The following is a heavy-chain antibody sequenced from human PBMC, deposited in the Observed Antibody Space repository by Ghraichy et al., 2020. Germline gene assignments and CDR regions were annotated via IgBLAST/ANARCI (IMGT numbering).Heavy chain of an antibody. CDR1: GGTFSSYA. CDR3: ARNWDCSGGSCYGGSINYYYGMDV. CDR2: IIPIFGTA. Sequence: SVKVSCKASGGTFSSYAISWVRQAPGQGLEWMGGIIPIFGTANYAQKFQGRVTITADESTSTAYMELSSLRSEDTAVYYCARNWDCSGGSCYGGSINYYYGMDVWGQGTTVTVSS. J-gene: IGHJ6*02. V-gene: IGHV1-69*13. D-gene: IGHD2-15*01.